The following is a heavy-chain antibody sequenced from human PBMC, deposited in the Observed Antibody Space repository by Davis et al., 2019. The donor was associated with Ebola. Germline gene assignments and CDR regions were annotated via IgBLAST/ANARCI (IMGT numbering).Heavy chain of an antibody. CDR2: VGSDRGT. CDR1: GFTFSNYA. D-gene: IGHD2-8*02. J-gene: IGHJ6*02. CDR3: AKDLFWWSASDV. Sequence: GESLKISCAASGFTFSNYAMSWVRQAPGKGLEWVSGVGSDRGTHYSDSVRGRFTISRDDSKNMLYLQMNTLRAEDTAVYYCAKDLFWWSASDVWGQGTTVTVSS. V-gene: IGHV3-23*01.